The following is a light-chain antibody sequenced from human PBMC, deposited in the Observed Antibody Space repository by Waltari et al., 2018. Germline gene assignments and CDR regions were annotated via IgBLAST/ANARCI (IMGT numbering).Light chain of an antibody. CDR2: LNTDGSY. V-gene: IGLV4-69*01. CDR1: RGHSNYA. CDR3: QTWGTGIVV. Sequence: QLVVTQSPSASASLGASVKLTCTLSRGHSNYAIAWHQQQPEKGPRFLMKLNTDGSYNKGDGIPDRFSGSSSGAARYLTISSLQSEDEADYYCQTWGTGIVVFGGGTKLIVL. J-gene: IGLJ2*01.